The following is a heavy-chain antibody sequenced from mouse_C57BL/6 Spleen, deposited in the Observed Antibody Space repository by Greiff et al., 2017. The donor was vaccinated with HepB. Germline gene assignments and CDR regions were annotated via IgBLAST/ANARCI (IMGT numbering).Heavy chain of an antibody. J-gene: IGHJ4*01. V-gene: IGHV3-6*01. Sequence: EVKLMESGPGLVKPSQSLSLTCSVTGYSITSGYYWNWIRQFPGNKLAWMGYISYDGSNNYNPSLKNRISITRDTSKNQFFLKLNSVTTEDTATYYCAREDGSGYAMDYWGQGTSVTVSS. D-gene: IGHD1-1*01. CDR3: AREDGSGYAMDY. CDR1: GYSITSGYY. CDR2: ISYDGSN.